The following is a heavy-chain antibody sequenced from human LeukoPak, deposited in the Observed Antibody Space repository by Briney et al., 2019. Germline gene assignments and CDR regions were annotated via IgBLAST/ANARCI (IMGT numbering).Heavy chain of an antibody. CDR3: ARDFGGATEY. J-gene: IGHJ4*02. CDR1: GFTFSSYA. V-gene: IGHV3-30*04. Sequence: PGRFLRLSCAASGFTFSSYAMHWVRQAPGKGLEWVAVISYDGSNKYYADSVKGRFTISRDNSKNTLYLQMNSLRAEDTAVYYCARDFGGATEYWGQGTLVTVSS. D-gene: IGHD1-26*01. CDR2: ISYDGSNK.